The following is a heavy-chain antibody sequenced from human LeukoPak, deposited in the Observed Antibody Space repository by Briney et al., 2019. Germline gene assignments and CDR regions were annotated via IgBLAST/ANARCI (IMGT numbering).Heavy chain of an antibody. D-gene: IGHD3-3*01. CDR2: IVPIFGTT. Sequence: ASVKVSCKASGYTFTSYGISWVRQAPGQGLEWMAGIVPIFGTTNYAQKFQGRVTITTDESTSTAYMELSSLTSEDSAVYYCATTESLFGVVTQFDFWGQGTLVSVSS. CDR3: ATTESLFGVVTQFDF. J-gene: IGHJ4*02. V-gene: IGHV1-69*05. CDR1: GYTFTSYG.